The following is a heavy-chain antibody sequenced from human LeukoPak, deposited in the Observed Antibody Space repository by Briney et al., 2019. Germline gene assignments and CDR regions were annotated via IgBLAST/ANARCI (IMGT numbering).Heavy chain of an antibody. V-gene: IGHV4-34*01. CDR3: ARGSPFQE. J-gene: IGHJ1*01. CDR2: IDHSGDT. CDR1: GGSISGFY. Sequence: SETLSLTCAVYGGSISGFYYTWIRQPPGKGLEWIGEIDHSGDTNYNPSLKSRAIVSVDTSKSQFSLKLTSVTAADADVYYCARGSPFQEWGQGTLVTVSS.